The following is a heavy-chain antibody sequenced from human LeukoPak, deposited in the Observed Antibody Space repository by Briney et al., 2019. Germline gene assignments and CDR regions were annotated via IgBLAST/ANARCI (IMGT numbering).Heavy chain of an antibody. V-gene: IGHV3-48*03. Sequence: GGSLRLSCAASGFTFSSYEMNWVRQAPGKGLEWVSYISSSGSTIYYADSVKGRFTISRDNAKNSLYLQMNSLRAEDTAVYYCARELESSSWYGGWFDPWGQGTLVTVSS. J-gene: IGHJ5*02. CDR3: ARELESSSWYGGWFDP. D-gene: IGHD6-13*01. CDR1: GFTFSSYE. CDR2: ISSSGSTI.